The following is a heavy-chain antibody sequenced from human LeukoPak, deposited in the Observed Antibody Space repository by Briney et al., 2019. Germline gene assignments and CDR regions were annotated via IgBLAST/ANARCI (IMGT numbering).Heavy chain of an antibody. CDR2: ISGSGGST. CDR1: GFTFSSYA. CDR3: AKHMVVTAILPTFDY. J-gene: IGHJ4*02. V-gene: IGHV3-23*01. Sequence: PGGSLRLSCAASGFTFSSYAMSWVRQAPGKGLEWVSAISGSGGSTYYAGSVKGRFTISRDNSKNTLYLQMNSLRAEDTAVYYCAKHMVVTAILPTFDYWGQGTLVTVSS. D-gene: IGHD2-21*02.